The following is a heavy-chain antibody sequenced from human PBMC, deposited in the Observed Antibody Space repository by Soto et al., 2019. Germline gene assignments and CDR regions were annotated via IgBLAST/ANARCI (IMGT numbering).Heavy chain of an antibody. CDR2: IKNNGDST. J-gene: IGHJ5*02. CDR1: GFTFSSHA. V-gene: IGHV3-64D*08. CDR3: GYCSSTTCYKSDWFDP. D-gene: IGHD2-2*02. Sequence: PGGSLRLSCSGSGFTFSSHAMHWVRQAPGKGLEYVSAIKNNGDSTYYADSVKGRFTISRDNSKNTLYLQMSSLRADDTAVNYCGYCSSTTCYKSDWFDPWGQGTLVTVSS.